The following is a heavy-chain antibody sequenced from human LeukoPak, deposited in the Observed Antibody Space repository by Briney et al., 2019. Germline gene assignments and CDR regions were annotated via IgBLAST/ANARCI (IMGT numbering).Heavy chain of an antibody. D-gene: IGHD2-15*01. V-gene: IGHV4-59*01. J-gene: IGHJ5*02. CDR2: IYYSGST. CDR1: GGSISSYY. CDR3: ARGPSGGSFNWFDP. Sequence: WETLSLTCTVSGGSISSYYWSWIRQPPGKGLEWIGYIYYSGSTNYNPSLKSRVTLSVDTSKNQFSLKLSSVTAADTAVYYCARGPSGGSFNWFDPWGQGTLVTVSS.